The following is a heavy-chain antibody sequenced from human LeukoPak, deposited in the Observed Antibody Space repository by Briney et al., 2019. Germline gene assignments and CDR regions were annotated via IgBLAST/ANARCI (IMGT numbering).Heavy chain of an antibody. V-gene: IGHV3-15*01. CDR1: GSTFSNAW. CDR3: TTDGSWVTTDSYHTYYFDY. Sequence: GGSLRLSCAASGSTFSNAWMSWVRQAPGKGLEWVGRIKSKTDGGTTDYAAPVKGRSTISRDDSKNTLYLQMNSLKTEDTAVYYCTTDGSWVTTDSYHTYYFDYWGQGTLVTVSS. CDR2: IKSKTDGGTT. J-gene: IGHJ4*02. D-gene: IGHD1-26*01.